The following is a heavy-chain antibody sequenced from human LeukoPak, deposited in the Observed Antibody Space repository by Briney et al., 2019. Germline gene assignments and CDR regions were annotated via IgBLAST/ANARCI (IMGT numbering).Heavy chain of an antibody. CDR1: GYTFTGYY. D-gene: IGHD1-26*01. J-gene: IGHJ3*02. CDR2: INPNSGGT. V-gene: IGHV1-2*06. Sequence: GASVKVSCKASGYTFTGYYMHWVRQAPGQGLEWMGRINPNSGGTNYAQKFQGRVTMTRDTSISTAYMELSRLRSDDTAVYYCARVGDIVGATDAFDIWGQGTMVTVSS. CDR3: ARVGDIVGATDAFDI.